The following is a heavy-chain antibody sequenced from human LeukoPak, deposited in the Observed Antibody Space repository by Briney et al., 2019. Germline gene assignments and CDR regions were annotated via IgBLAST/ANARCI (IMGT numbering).Heavy chain of an antibody. D-gene: IGHD3-10*01. CDR3: ARVRYYASYFDY. CDR1: GGSISSGDYY. CDR2: IYYSGST. J-gene: IGHJ4*02. V-gene: IGHV4-30-4*01. Sequence: SETLSLTCTVSGGSISSGDYYWSWIRQPPGKGLEWIGYIYYSGSTYYNPSPKSRVTISVDTSKNQFSLKLSSVTAADTAVYYCARVRYYASYFDYWGQGNLVTVSS.